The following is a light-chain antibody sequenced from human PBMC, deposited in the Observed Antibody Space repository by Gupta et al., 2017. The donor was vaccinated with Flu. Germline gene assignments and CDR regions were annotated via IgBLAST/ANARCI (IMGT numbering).Light chain of an antibody. CDR3: QVRDSSTAPFV. Sequence: GQTATITCSGQKLGDKFVCWYQQKPGQSPVLVIYQDKKRPSGIPERFSGSNSGNTATLTISDTQALDEADYYCQVRDSSTAPFVFGTGTKVTV. V-gene: IGLV3-1*01. J-gene: IGLJ1*01. CDR2: QDK. CDR1: KLGDKF.